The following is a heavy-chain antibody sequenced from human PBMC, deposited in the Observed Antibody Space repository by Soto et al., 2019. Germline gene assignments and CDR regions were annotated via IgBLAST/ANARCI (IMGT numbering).Heavy chain of an antibody. CDR1: GFTFSSYG. Sequence: VQLVESGGGVVQPGRSLRLSCAASGFTFSSYGMHWVRQAPGKGLEWVAVIWYDGSNKYYADSVKGRFTISRDNSKNTLYLQMNSLRAEDTAVYYCARHLLVSSSNTAGFDPWGQGTLVTVSS. CDR3: ARHLLVSSSNTAGFDP. J-gene: IGHJ5*02. CDR2: IWYDGSNK. V-gene: IGHV3-33*01. D-gene: IGHD6-13*01.